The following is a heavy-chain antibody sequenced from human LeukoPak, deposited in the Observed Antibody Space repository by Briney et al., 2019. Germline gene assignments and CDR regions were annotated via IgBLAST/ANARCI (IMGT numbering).Heavy chain of an antibody. J-gene: IGHJ4*02. CDR3: ARGRGGGNPGYYFDY. V-gene: IGHV4-31*03. CDR1: GGSISSGGYY. Sequence: SGTLSLTCTVSGGSISSGGYYWSWIRQHPGKGLEWIGYIYYSGSTYYNPSLKSRVTISVDTSKNQFSLKLSSVTAADTAVYYCARGRGGGNPGYYFDYWGQGTLVTVSS. D-gene: IGHD4-23*01. CDR2: IYYSGST.